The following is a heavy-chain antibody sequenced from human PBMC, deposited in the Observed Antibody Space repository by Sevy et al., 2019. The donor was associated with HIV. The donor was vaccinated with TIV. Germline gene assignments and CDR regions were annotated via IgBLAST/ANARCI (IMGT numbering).Heavy chain of an antibody. CDR2: ISYDGTIK. D-gene: IGHD3-22*01. CDR1: GFTFSRYA. V-gene: IGHV3-30-3*01. CDR3: ARNPNYSDDSSGSVHDAFDI. J-gene: IGHJ3*02. Sequence: GGSLRLSCAASGFTFSRYAMHWVRQAPGKGLEWVTIISYDGTIKYYVESVKGRFTISSDNSKNTLYRKMNSLSTDDTVVYYCARNPNYSDDSSGSVHDAFDIWGQGKTVTVSS.